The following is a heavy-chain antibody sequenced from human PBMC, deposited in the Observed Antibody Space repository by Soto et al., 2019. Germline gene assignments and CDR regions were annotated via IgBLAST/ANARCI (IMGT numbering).Heavy chain of an antibody. CDR1: GFTFSNYW. D-gene: IGHD1-26*01. V-gene: IGHV3-30*02. Sequence: GGSLRLSCAASGFTFSNYWMTWVRQAPGKGLEWVATXXFXXSXAXXXEXXXGRFSISRDNSKNTLYLQMNSLRAEDTAVYYCAKGGVGSTSNTFDIWGQGTMVTVSS. CDR2: XXFXXSXA. J-gene: IGHJ3*02. CDR3: AKGGVGSTSNTFDI.